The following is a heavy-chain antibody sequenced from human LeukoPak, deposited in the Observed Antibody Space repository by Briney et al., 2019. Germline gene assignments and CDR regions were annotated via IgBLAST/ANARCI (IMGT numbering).Heavy chain of an antibody. CDR2: IYPGDSDT. J-gene: IGHJ4*02. Sequence: GVYLKISCKGSGYSFTSYWIGWVRQMRGKGLEWMGIIYPGDSDTRYSPSFQGQVTISADKSISTAYLQWSSLKASDTAMYYCARHHSSSFGEVVDYWGQGTLVTVSS. CDR3: ARHHSSSFGEVVDY. D-gene: IGHD6-13*01. CDR1: GYSFTSYW. V-gene: IGHV5-51*01.